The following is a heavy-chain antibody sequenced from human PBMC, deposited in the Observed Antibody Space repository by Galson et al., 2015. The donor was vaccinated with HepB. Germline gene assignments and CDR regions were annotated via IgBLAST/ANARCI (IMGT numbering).Heavy chain of an antibody. J-gene: IGHJ4*02. V-gene: IGHV3-23*01. CDR3: AKLYNSASLY. D-gene: IGHD6-6*01. CDR1: GFTFSTYA. CDR2: ISSSGDGK. Sequence: SLRLSCAASGFTFSTYAMNWVRQAPGKGLEWVSAISSSGDGKYHADSVKGRFTISRDNSKNTLYLQMNSLRAEDTAVYYCAKLYNSASLYWGQGTLVTVSS.